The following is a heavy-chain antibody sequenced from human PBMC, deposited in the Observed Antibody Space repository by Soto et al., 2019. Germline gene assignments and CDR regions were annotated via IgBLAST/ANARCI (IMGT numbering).Heavy chain of an antibody. CDR2: IKSKSDGATT. Sequence: GGSLRLSXAASGFTFSSYAMSWVRQAPGKGLEWVGRIKSKSDGATTDYAAPVRGRFIISRDDSKNTLYLQMNSLETEDTAVYYCTTGLTIFGVVIDPWGQGTLVTVSS. CDR1: GFTFSSYA. V-gene: IGHV3-15*01. J-gene: IGHJ5*02. D-gene: IGHD3-3*01. CDR3: TTGLTIFGVVIDP.